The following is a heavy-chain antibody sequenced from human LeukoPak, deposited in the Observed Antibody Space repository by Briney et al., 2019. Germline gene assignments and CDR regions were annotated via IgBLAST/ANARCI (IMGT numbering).Heavy chain of an antibody. Sequence: PSETLSLTCTVSGGSISSYYWSWIRQPPGKGLEWIGYIYYSGSTNYNPSLKSRVTISVDTSKNQFSLKLSSVTAADTAVYYCARDGGPTYYYGSGSYYPAFDIWGQGTMVTVSS. J-gene: IGHJ3*02. CDR2: IYYSGST. CDR1: GGSISSYY. D-gene: IGHD3-10*01. V-gene: IGHV4-59*01. CDR3: ARDGGPTYYYGSGSYYPAFDI.